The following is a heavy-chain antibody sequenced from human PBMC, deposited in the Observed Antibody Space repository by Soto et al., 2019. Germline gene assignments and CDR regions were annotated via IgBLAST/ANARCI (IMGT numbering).Heavy chain of an antibody. J-gene: IGHJ3*02. CDR1: GFSFTSYW. Sequence: PGESRKISCXASGFSFTSYWIGWVRQVPGKGLECMGIIYPRDSDTRYNPSFQGQVTISVDESINTAYLQWSSLKTSDTAMYYCARTGEADAFEIWGQGTMVTVSS. CDR2: IYPRDSDT. V-gene: IGHV5-51*01. CDR3: ARTGEADAFEI.